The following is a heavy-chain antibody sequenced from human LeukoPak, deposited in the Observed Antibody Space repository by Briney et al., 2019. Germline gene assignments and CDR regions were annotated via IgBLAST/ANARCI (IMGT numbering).Heavy chain of an antibody. J-gene: IGHJ4*02. CDR2: INHSGST. CDR1: GGSFSGYY. D-gene: IGHD2-2*01. V-gene: IGHV4-34*01. CDR3: ARAAVDRKGGLSDY. Sequence: PSETLSLTCAVYGGSFSGYYWSWIRQPPGKGLEWIGEINHSGSTNYNPSLKSRVTISVDTSKNQFSLKLSSVTAADTAVYYCARAAVDRKGGLSDYWGQGTLVTVSS.